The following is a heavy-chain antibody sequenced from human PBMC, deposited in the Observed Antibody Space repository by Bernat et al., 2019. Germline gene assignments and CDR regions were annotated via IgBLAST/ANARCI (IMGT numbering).Heavy chain of an antibody. D-gene: IGHD2-15*01. CDR3: AREPGYCSGGSCSRMDV. CDR1: GFTFSDYY. CDR2: ISSSSSYT. J-gene: IGHJ6*04. Sequence: QVQLVESGGGLVKPGGSLRLSCAASGFTFSDYYMSWIRQAPGKGLDWVSYISSSSSYTNYADSVKGRFTISRDNAKNSLYLQMNSLRAEDTAVYYCAREPGYCSGGSCSRMDVWGKGTTVTVSS. V-gene: IGHV3-11*05.